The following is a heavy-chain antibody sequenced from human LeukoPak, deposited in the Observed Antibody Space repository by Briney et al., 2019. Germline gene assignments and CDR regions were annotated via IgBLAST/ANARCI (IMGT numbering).Heavy chain of an antibody. J-gene: IGHJ4*02. CDR3: AKEGGVGATSGVDY. Sequence: PGGSLRLSCAASGFTFSSYGMHWVRQAPGKGLEWVAFIRYDGSNKYYADSVKGRFTISRDNSKNTLYLQMNSLRAEDTAVYYCAKEGGVGATSGVDYWGQGTLVTVSS. CDR2: IRYDGSNK. V-gene: IGHV3-30*02. CDR1: GFTFSSYG. D-gene: IGHD1-26*01.